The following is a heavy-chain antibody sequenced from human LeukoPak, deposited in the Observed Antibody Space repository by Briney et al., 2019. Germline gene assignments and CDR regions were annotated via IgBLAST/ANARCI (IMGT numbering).Heavy chain of an antibody. V-gene: IGHV3-66*01. CDR2: IYSGGST. J-gene: IGHJ3*02. CDR3: ARGKSSGAFDI. D-gene: IGHD3-10*01. CDR1: GFTVSSNY. Sequence: GGSLRLSCAASGFTVSSNYMSWVRQAPGKGLEWVSVIYSGGSTYYADSVKGRFTISRDSSKNTLYLQTNSLRAEDTAVYYCARGKSSGAFDIWGQGTMVTVSS.